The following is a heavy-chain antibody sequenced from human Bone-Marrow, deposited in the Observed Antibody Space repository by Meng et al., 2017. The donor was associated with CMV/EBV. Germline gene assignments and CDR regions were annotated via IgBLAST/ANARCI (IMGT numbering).Heavy chain of an antibody. D-gene: IGHD6-13*01. V-gene: IGHV3-43*01. Sequence: GESLKISCAASRFTFDDYTMHWVRQAPGKGLEWVSLISWDGGSTYYADSVKGRFTISRDNSKNSLYLQMNSLRTEDTALYYCAKGAIAAVPNPMYVWGQGTTVTVSS. J-gene: IGHJ6*02. CDR2: ISWDGGST. CDR1: RFTFDDYT. CDR3: AKGAIAAVPNPMYV.